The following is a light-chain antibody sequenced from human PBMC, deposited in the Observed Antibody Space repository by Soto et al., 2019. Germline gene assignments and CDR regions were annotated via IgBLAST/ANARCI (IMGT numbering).Light chain of an antibody. V-gene: IGKV3-11*01. CDR3: QQRSNWPPA. J-gene: IGKJ1*01. CDR1: QSISSY. CDR2: GAS. Sequence: EIVLTQSPGTLSLSPGERATLSCRASQSISSYLAWYQQKPGQAPRLLIYGASNRATGIPARFSGSGSGTDFTLTISSLEPEDFALYYCQQRSNWPPAFGQGTRVDIK.